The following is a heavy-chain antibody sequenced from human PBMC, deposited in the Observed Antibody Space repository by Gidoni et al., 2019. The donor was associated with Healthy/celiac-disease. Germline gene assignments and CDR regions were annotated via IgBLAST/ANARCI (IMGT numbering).Heavy chain of an antibody. CDR3: ARVLYCSSTSCYTGYYYYYMDV. V-gene: IGHV1-69*06. CDR2: IIPIVGTA. D-gene: IGHD2-2*02. Sequence: QVQLVPSGAEVKKPGSSVKVPCKAAGSNFSSYATSWVRQAPGQGLEWMGGIIPIVGTASYAQKFQGRVTITADKSTSTAYMELSSLRSEDTAVYYCARVLYCSSTSCYTGYYYYYMDVWGKGTTVTVSS. CDR1: GSNFSSYA. J-gene: IGHJ6*03.